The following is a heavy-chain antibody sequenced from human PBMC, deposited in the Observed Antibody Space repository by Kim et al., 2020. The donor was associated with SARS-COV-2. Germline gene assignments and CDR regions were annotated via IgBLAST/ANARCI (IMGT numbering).Heavy chain of an antibody. Sequence: SETLSLTCTVSGGSISSYYWTWIRQPPGKGLEWIGYIYSSGSTNYNPSLKSRVTISVDTSENQFSLKLSSVTAADTAVYYCARYGAHYYYYRMDVWGQGTTVTVSS. V-gene: IGHV4-59*01. CDR3: ARYGAHYYYYRMDV. J-gene: IGHJ6*02. D-gene: IGHD4-17*01. CDR2: IYSSGST. CDR1: GGSISSYY.